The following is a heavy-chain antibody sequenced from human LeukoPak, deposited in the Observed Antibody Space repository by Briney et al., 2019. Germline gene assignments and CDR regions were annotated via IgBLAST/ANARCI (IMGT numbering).Heavy chain of an antibody. CDR1: GFTFRGYE. V-gene: IGHV3-48*03. D-gene: IGHD4-17*01. CDR2: ISGSGSTI. CDR3: ARSTVTNDFDS. J-gene: IGHJ4*02. Sequence: GGSLRLSCAASGFTFRGYEMNWVRQAPGKGLEWISYISGSGSTIKYVDSVKGRFTISRDNAKNSLYLQMNSLRAEDTAVYYCARSTVTNDFDSWGQGTLVTVSS.